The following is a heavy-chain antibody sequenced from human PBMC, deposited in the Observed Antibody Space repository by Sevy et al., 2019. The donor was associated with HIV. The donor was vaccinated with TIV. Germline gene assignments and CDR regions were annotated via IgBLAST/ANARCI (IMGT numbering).Heavy chain of an antibody. V-gene: IGHV3-48*02. CDR2: ISSSSSTI. J-gene: IGHJ4*02. CDR1: GFTFSSYS. Sequence: WGSLRLSCAASGFTFSSYSMNWVRQAPGKGLEWVSYISSSSSTIYYADSVKGRFTISRDNAKNSLYLQMNSLRDEDTAVYYCAVDAMGTAMEIGDYFDYWGQGTLVTVSS. D-gene: IGHD5-18*01. CDR3: AVDAMGTAMEIGDYFDY.